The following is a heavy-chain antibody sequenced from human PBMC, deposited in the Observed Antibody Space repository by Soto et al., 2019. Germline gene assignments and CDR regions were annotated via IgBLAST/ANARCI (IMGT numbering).Heavy chain of an antibody. Sequence: GGSLRLSCAASGFTFSSYWMSWVRQAPGKGLEWVANIKEDGSERYYVDSVKGRFTISRDNAKNSLYLQMNSLRAEDTAVYYCARATGADKEDPWGQGTLVTVSS. D-gene: IGHD3-10*01. CDR1: GFTFSSYW. V-gene: IGHV3-7*04. CDR3: ARATGADKEDP. J-gene: IGHJ5*02. CDR2: IKEDGSER.